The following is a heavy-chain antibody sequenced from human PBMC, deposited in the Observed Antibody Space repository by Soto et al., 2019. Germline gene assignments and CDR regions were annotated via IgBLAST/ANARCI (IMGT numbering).Heavy chain of an antibody. CDR2: IIPIFGTA. D-gene: IGHD3-9*01. V-gene: IGHV1-69*06. CDR1: GGTFSSYA. Sequence: QVQLVQSGAEVKKPGSSVKVSCKASGGTFSSYAISWVRQAPGQGLEWMGGIIPIFGTANYAQKFQGRVMITADKSTSTAYMELSSLRSEDTAVYYCARVGDYDILTGYYLPYWGQGTLVTVSS. J-gene: IGHJ4*02. CDR3: ARVGDYDILTGYYLPY.